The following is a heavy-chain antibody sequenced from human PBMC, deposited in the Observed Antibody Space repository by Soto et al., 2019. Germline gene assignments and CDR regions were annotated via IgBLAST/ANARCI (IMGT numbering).Heavy chain of an antibody. CDR2: IIPIFGTA. CDR3: ARDITMVRGYYYYGMDV. V-gene: IGHV1-69*01. CDR1: GGTFSSYA. Sequence: QVQLVQSGAEVKKPGSSVKVSCKASGGTFSSYAISWVRQAPGQGLEWMGGIIPIFGTANYAQKFQGRVTITADESTSTAYMELSSLRSEDTAVYYCARDITMVRGYYYYGMDVWGQGTTVTVSS. J-gene: IGHJ6*02. D-gene: IGHD3-10*01.